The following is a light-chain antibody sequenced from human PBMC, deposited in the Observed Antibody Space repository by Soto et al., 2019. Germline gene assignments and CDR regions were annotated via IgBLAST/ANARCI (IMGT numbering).Light chain of an antibody. V-gene: IGKV1-5*01. CDR2: DAS. Sequence: IPMTQSASSLSVSVGARVTIPCLTSQNINAWLAWYQQRPGQAPKLLIYDASTVQSGVPSRFSGSGSGTEFTLTISSLQPDDSATYYCQHFSLYSPWTFGQGTKVDIK. CDR3: QHFSLYSPWT. J-gene: IGKJ1*01. CDR1: QNINAW.